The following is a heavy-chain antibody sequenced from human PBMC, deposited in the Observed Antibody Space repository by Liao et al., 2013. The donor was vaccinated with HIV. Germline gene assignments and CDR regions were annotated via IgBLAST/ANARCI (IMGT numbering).Heavy chain of an antibody. D-gene: IGHD3-10*01. CDR2: IYYRGIT. V-gene: IGHV4-30-4*08. Sequence: QVQLRESGPGLVKPSQTLSLTCTVSSGSISSGDHYWSWVRQPPGKGLEWIGYIYYRGITYYNPSLQSRVAISVDTSKSQFSLKLSSVTAADTAVYYCARDRMWFGDHDGFDIWGQGTMVTVSS. CDR3: ARDRMWFGDHDGFDI. J-gene: IGHJ3*02. CDR1: SGSISSGDHY.